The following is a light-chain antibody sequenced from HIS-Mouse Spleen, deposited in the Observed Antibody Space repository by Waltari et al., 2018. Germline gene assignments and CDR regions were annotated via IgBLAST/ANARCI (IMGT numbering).Light chain of an antibody. J-gene: IGKJ1*01. CDR1: QSVSSSY. V-gene: IGKV3-20*01. Sequence: EFVLTQSPGTLSLSPGERATLSCSASQSVSSSYLAWYQQKPGQPPRLLIYGASSRATGIPDRFSGSGSGTDFTLTISRLEPEDFAVYYCQQYGSSPWTFGQGTKVEIK. CDR3: QQYGSSPWT. CDR2: GAS.